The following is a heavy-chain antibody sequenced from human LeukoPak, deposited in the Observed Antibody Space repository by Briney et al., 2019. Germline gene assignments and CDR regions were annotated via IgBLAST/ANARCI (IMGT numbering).Heavy chain of an antibody. CDR2: ISSSSYI. CDR1: GFTFSSYS. CDR3: ARDLRTHYYDSSGHY. Sequence: GGTLRLSCAASGFTFSSYSMTWVRQAPGKGLEWVSSISSSSYIYYADSLKRRVTISRDNARNSLYLQMKRTRAEDTAVYYCARDLRTHYYDSSGHYWGQGTLVTVSS. V-gene: IGHV3-21*01. J-gene: IGHJ4*02. D-gene: IGHD3-22*01.